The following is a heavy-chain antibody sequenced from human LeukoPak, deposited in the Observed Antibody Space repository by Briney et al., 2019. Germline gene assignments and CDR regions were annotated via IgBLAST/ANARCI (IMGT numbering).Heavy chain of an antibody. V-gene: IGHV3-23*01. Sequence: GGSLRLSCAASGFTFSSIAMSWVRQAPEKGLEWVSTISGSGGGTYYADSVKGRFTISRDDSKNTLYLQMNSLRADDTAVYYCAKDLGRYRNNFFDYWGQGNLVTVSS. CDR2: ISGSGGGT. D-gene: IGHD1-26*01. CDR3: AKDLGRYRNNFFDY. J-gene: IGHJ4*02. CDR1: GFTFSSIA.